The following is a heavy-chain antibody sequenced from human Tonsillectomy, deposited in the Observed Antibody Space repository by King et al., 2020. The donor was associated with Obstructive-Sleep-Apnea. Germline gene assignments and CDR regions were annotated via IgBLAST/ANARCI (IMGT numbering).Heavy chain of an antibody. CDR2: IYPGDSDT. D-gene: IGHD3-22*01. CDR3: ARHKRHDDYDSSGRAYYVDH. J-gene: IGHJ4*02. Sequence: QLVQSGAEVKKPGESLKISCKGSGYSVTSSWIGWGRQMPGKGLEWMGIIYPGDSDTRYSPSFHGQGTISADKSLSTAYLQWCSLKAPETAMCYCARHKRHDDYDSSGRAYYVDHWGQGTPLTVSS. V-gene: IGHV5-51*01. CDR1: GYSVTSSW.